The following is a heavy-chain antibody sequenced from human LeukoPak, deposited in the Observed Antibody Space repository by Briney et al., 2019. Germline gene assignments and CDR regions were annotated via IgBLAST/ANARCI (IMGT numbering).Heavy chain of an antibody. CDR2: INHSGST. J-gene: IGHJ6*03. CDR1: GFTFSSYA. D-gene: IGHD3-10*01. CDR3: ARRGKMVQPTYYYYMDV. V-gene: IGHV4-34*01. Sequence: GSLRLSCAASGFTFSSYAMSWVRQAPVKGLEWIGEINHSGSTNYNPSLKSRVTISVDTSKNQFSLKLSSVTAADTAVYYCARRGKMVQPTYYYYMDVWGKGTTVTVSS.